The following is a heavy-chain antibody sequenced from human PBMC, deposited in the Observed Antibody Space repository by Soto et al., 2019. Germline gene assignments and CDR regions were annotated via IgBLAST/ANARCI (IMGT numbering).Heavy chain of an antibody. V-gene: IGHV1-18*01. CDR1: GYTLNTDG. Sequence: QVQLVQSGAEVKKPGASVKVSCKPSGYTLNTDGITGVRQAPGQGLEWMGWISANNDHTNYPQKLQGRVTMTTDTSTSTAYMELRSLTSDDTAVYYCARGTYFDYWGQGTLVTVSS. CDR2: ISANNDHT. CDR3: ARGTYFDY. J-gene: IGHJ4*02.